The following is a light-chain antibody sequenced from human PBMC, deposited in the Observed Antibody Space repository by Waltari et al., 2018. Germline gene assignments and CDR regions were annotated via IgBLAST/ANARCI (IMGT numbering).Light chain of an antibody. V-gene: IGLV2-14*01. CDR2: EVT. CDR3: SSFSSSSIRYV. CDR1: SSDVGGFNR. J-gene: IGLJ1*01. Sequence: QSALTQPASVSGSPGQSITISCTGTSSDVGGFNRFSWYQQNPGRAPKFMIYEVTNRPSGVSDRFSGSKSGNTASLTISGLQAEDEADYYCSSFSSSSIRYVFGIGTKVTVL.